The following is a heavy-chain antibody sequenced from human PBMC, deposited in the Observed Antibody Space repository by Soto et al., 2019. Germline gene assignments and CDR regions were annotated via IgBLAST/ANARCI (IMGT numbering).Heavy chain of an antibody. CDR1: GGSISSYY. CDR3: ASITMVRGVIQPPPHYYYMDV. V-gene: IGHV4-59*01. D-gene: IGHD3-10*01. J-gene: IGHJ6*03. Sequence: SETLSLTCTVSGGSISSYYWSWIRQPPGKGLEWIGYIYYSGSTNYNPSLKSRVTISVDTSKNQFSLKLSSVTAADTAVYYCASITMVRGVIQPPPHYYYMDVWGKGTTVTVSS. CDR2: IYYSGST.